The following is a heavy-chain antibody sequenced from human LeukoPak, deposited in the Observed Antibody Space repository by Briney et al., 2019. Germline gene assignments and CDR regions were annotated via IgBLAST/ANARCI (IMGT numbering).Heavy chain of an antibody. V-gene: IGHV3-48*01. CDR1: GFTFNTYS. Sequence: PGGSLRLSCAASGFTFNTYSMNWVRQAPGKGLEWVSYISSSDTSSTIYYADSVKGRFTISRDNAKNSVYLQMNSLRAEDTAVYYCARGKGWYSSSSLDYWGQGTLVTVSS. CDR2: ISSSDTSSTI. D-gene: IGHD6-6*01. J-gene: IGHJ4*02. CDR3: ARGKGWYSSSSLDY.